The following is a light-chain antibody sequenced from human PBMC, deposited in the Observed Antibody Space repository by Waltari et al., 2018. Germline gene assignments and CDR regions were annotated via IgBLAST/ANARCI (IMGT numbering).Light chain of an antibody. V-gene: IGLV2-11*01. CDR2: DVT. Sequence: QSALTQPRSVSGSPAQSVTISCTGTSSDVGVHNYVSWYQQPPGKAPKRMIYDVTKRPSGVPDRFSGSKSANTASLTISGLQAEDEGDYYCSSYAGSHVVFGGGTKLTVL. CDR1: SSDVGVHNY. CDR3: SSYAGSHVV. J-gene: IGLJ2*01.